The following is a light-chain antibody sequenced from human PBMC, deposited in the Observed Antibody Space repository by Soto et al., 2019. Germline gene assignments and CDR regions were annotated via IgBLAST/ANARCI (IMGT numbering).Light chain of an antibody. CDR2: DAS. V-gene: IGKV1-5*01. J-gene: IGKJ1*01. Sequence: DIRLTQSPSTLSASVGDRITITCRASQSIGTWLAWYQHRPGEGPKLLIHDASSLESGVPSRFSGSGSATEFSLTISSLESGDSGTYHCQQYATYAPSTFGQGTKV. CDR1: QSIGTW. CDR3: QQYATYAPST.